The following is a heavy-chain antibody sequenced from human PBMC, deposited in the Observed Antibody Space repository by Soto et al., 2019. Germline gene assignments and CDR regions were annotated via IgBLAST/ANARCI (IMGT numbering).Heavy chain of an antibody. J-gene: IGHJ4*02. CDR3: ARSHSFDGSIYHYYFDF. Sequence: KTSETLSLTCTVSGDSISTYYWSWIRQPPGGTLEWIGYIYASGATTYNPSLESRVTMSVDMPNNEFSLELTSLTAADTAVYYCARSHSFDGSIYHYYFDFWGQGTLVTVSS. CDR1: GDSISTYY. D-gene: IGHD3-10*01. V-gene: IGHV4-59*01. CDR2: IYASGAT.